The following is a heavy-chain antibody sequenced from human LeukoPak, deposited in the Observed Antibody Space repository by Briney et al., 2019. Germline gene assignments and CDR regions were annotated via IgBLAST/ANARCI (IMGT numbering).Heavy chain of an antibody. Sequence: SETLSLTCTVSGGSISSGDYYWSWIRQPPGKGLEWIGYIYYSGSTYYNPSLKSRVTMSVDTSKNRFSLKLSSVTAADTAVYYCARGGSPDFDWLLFHYWGQGTLVTVSS. V-gene: IGHV4-30-4*01. D-gene: IGHD3-9*01. CDR3: ARGGSPDFDWLLFHY. J-gene: IGHJ4*02. CDR2: IYYSGST. CDR1: GGSISSGDYY.